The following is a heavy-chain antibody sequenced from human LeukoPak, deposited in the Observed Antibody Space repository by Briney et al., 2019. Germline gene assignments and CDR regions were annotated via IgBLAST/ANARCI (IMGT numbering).Heavy chain of an antibody. J-gene: IGHJ4*02. CDR3: ARDCSGGSCYEIKFDY. CDR2: IKQDGSEK. Sequence: PGGSLRLSCAASGFTFSSYWMSWVRQAPGKGLEWVANIKQDGSEKYYVDSVKGRFTISRDNAKNSLYLQMNSLRAEDTAVYYCARDCSGGSCYEIKFDYWGQGTLVTVSS. CDR1: GFTFSSYW. V-gene: IGHV3-7*01. D-gene: IGHD2-15*01.